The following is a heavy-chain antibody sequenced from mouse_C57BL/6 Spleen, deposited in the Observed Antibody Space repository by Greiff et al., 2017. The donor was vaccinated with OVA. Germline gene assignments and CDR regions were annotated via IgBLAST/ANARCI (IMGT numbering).Heavy chain of an antibody. CDR3: ARSDGYERVDY. V-gene: IGHV1-26*01. Sequence: EVQLQQSGPELVKPGASVKISCKASGYTFTDYYMNWVKQSHGKSLEWIGDLNPNNGGTSYNQKFKGKATLTVDKSSSTAYMELRSLTSEDSAVYYCARSDGYERVDYWGQGTSVTVSS. CDR1: GYTFTDYY. CDR2: LNPNNGGT. D-gene: IGHD2-2*01. J-gene: IGHJ4*01.